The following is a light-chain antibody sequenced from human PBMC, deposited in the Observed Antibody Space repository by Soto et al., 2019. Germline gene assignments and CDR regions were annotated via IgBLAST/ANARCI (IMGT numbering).Light chain of an antibody. CDR1: QNIDIY. V-gene: IGKV1-39*01. CDR2: AAS. CDR3: QQTYSMPPCN. J-gene: IGKJ5*01. Sequence: QMTQSPSSLSASVGDRVTLTCRASQNIDIYVSWYQQKPGKAPKLLISAASTLQSGVPSRFSGSRSGTDFTLTISGLQPEDFASYYCQQTYSMPPCNFGQGTRLEIK.